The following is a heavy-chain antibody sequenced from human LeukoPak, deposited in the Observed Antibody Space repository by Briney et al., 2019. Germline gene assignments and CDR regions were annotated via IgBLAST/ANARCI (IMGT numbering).Heavy chain of an antibody. D-gene: IGHD6-19*01. CDR2: ISSYIGNP. Sequence: ASVKDSCKASGYTFTSYGISWVRQAPGQGLEWMGWISSYIGNPNYAQKLQGRVTMTTDTSTSIVYMGLRSLRSDDTAVYYCARDMEAGRYSSGPTDYWGQGTLVTVSS. CDR1: GYTFTSYG. CDR3: ARDMEAGRYSSGPTDY. V-gene: IGHV1-18*01. J-gene: IGHJ4*02.